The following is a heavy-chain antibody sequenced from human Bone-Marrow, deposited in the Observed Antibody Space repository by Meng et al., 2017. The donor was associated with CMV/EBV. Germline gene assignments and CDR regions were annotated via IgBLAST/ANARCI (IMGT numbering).Heavy chain of an antibody. CDR3: ARDKIAVRPGWFDP. Sequence: QVQLVQSGAEVKKPGASVKVSCKASGYMFNTCGISWVRQAPGQGLEWMGWISVYNGNTKYAQTVQGRVTMTTDTSTSTVYMELTSLRSDDTSVYYCARDKIAVRPGWFDPWGQGTLVTVSS. V-gene: IGHV1-18*01. CDR2: ISVYNGNT. CDR1: GYMFNTCG. D-gene: IGHD6-6*01. J-gene: IGHJ5*02.